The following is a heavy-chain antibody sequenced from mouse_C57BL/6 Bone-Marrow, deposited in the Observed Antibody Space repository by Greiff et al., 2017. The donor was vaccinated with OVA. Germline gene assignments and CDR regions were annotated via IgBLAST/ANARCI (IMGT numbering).Heavy chain of an antibody. CDR1: GFTFSSYG. V-gene: IGHV5-6*01. J-gene: IGHJ4*01. D-gene: IGHD2-1*01. CDR3: ARTPIYYNAMDY. Sequence: EVQRVESGGDLVKPGGSLKLSCAASGFTFSSYGMSWVRQTPDKRLEWVATISSGGSYTYYPDSVKGRFTISRDNAKNTLYLQMSSLKSEDTAMYYCARTPIYYNAMDYWGQGTSVTVSS. CDR2: ISSGGSYT.